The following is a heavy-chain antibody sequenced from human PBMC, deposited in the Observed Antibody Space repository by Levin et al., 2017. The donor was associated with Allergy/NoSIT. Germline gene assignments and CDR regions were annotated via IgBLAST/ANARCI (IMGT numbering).Heavy chain of an antibody. Sequence: GGSLRLSCAASGFNFSHYGMHWVRQAPGKGLEWVALIWYDGRNKHYADPVKGRFTISRDNSKSTLFLQMNSLSAEDTAIYYCARDAENCIGCTCSRYPPDYWGQGTPVTVSS. CDR3: ARDAENCIGCTCSRYPPDY. CDR1: GFNFSHYG. CDR2: IWYDGRNK. J-gene: IGHJ4*02. D-gene: IGHD2-8*01. V-gene: IGHV3-33*01.